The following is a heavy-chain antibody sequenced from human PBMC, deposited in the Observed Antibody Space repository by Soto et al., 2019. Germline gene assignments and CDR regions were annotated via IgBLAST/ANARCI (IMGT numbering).Heavy chain of an antibody. CDR1: GFSLSTSGAA. CDR3: AHRATMTIFGLIIDNGIWFDP. V-gene: IGHV2-5*02. CDR2: IYWDGDT. D-gene: IGHD3-3*01. Sequence: QINLIESGPTLVQPTQTLTLTCTFSGFSLSTSGAAVGWVRQPPGRALERLALIYWDGDTGYNASLGNRLTITKDTSMNQVVLTLTNVDPADTATYYCAHRATMTIFGLIIDNGIWFDPWGQGTRFIVAS. J-gene: IGHJ5*02.